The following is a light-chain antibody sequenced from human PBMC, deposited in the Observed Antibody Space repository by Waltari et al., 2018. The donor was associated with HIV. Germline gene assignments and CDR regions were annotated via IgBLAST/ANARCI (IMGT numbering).Light chain of an antibody. V-gene: IGLV2-11*01. CDR3: CSDAGIYTGV. J-gene: IGLJ3*02. Sequence: QSALPHPRSVSASPGQSVTISCTGTSSDVGGYYFLSWYQQLPGKAPRLMIYDVSKRPPGVPDRFSGSKSGNTASLTICGVQADDEADYYCCSDAGIYTGVFGGGTKLTVL. CDR2: DVS. CDR1: SSDVGGYYF.